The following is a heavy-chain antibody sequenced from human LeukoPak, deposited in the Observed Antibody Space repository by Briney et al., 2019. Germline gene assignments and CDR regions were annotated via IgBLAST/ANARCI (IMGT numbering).Heavy chain of an antibody. D-gene: IGHD5-24*01. J-gene: IGHJ4*02. CDR3: ARDQGQRRDVYNFWWED. Sequence: TVKVSCKASGYTFTNYGISWVRQAPGQGLDWMGWISGYNGNTNHAQKFQGRVTMTTDTSTSTAYIELRSLRSDDAAVYYCARDQGQRRDVYNFWWEDWGQGTLVTVSS. CDR2: ISGYNGNT. CDR1: GYTFTNYG. V-gene: IGHV1-18*01.